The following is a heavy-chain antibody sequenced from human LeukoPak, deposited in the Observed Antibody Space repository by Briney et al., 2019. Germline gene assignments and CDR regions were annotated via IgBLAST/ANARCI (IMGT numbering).Heavy chain of an antibody. J-gene: IGHJ3*02. D-gene: IGHD3-10*01. CDR3: ARENVLLWFGELLVAFDI. CDR1: GGSISSSY. V-gene: IGHV4-59*01. Sequence: PSETLSLTCTVPGGSISSSYWSWIRQPPGKGLEWIGYIYYSGRLDYHPSLKSRVTISVDTSKNQYSLKLSSVTAADTAVYYCARENVLLWFGELLVAFDIWGQETMVTVSS. CDR2: IYYSGRL.